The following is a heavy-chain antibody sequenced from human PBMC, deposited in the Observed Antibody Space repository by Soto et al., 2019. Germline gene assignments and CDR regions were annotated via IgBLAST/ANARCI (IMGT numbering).Heavy chain of an antibody. Sequence: SETLSLTCTVSGGSISSSSYYWGWIRQPPGKGLEWIGSIYYSGSTYYNPSLKSRVTISVDTSKNQFSLKLSSVTAADTAVYYCARPSYNGNYYSYSMDVWGQGTTVTVPS. CDR3: ARPSYNGNYYSYSMDV. V-gene: IGHV4-39*01. CDR2: IYYSGST. D-gene: IGHD1-1*01. J-gene: IGHJ6*02. CDR1: GGSISSSSYY.